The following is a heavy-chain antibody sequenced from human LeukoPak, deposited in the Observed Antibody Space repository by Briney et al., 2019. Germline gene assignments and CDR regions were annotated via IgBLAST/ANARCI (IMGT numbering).Heavy chain of an antibody. Sequence: SETLSLTCAVYGGSFSGYYWSWIRQPPGKGLEWIGEINHSGSTNYNPSLKSRVTISVDTSKNQFSLKLSSVTAADTAVYYCARERSKGYSSGWYLRGRDAFDIWGQGTMVTVSS. CDR3: ARERSKGYSSGWYLRGRDAFDI. CDR1: GGSFSGYY. V-gene: IGHV4-34*01. CDR2: INHSGST. D-gene: IGHD6-19*01. J-gene: IGHJ3*02.